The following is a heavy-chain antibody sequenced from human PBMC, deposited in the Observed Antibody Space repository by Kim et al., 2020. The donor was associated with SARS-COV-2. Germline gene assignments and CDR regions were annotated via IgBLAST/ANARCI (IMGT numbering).Heavy chain of an antibody. CDR2: IYYSGST. D-gene: IGHD5-12*01. CDR1: GGSISSYY. V-gene: IGHV4-59*01. Sequence: SETLSLTCTVSGGSISSYYWSWIRQPPGTGLEWIGYIYYSGSTNYNPSLKSRVTVSVDTSKNQVSLRLNSVTAADTAVYYCARDSGYGDPIDYWGQGTLVTVSS. J-gene: IGHJ4*02. CDR3: ARDSGYGDPIDY.